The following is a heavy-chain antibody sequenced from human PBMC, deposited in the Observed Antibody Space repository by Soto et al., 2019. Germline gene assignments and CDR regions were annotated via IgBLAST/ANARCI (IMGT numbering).Heavy chain of an antibody. J-gene: IGHJ4*02. CDR3: ARSAPYDY. CDR1: GYTFTNYY. Sequence: QVQLMQSGAEVKKPGASVRVSCKASGYTFTNYYVHWVRQAPGQGLEWMGFINPNGGITTYAQKFQGRFSVTTDPSTRTVYMQLSSLRSEDTAVFYCARSAPYDYWGQGTLVTVSS. V-gene: IGHV1-46*01. CDR2: INPNGGIT.